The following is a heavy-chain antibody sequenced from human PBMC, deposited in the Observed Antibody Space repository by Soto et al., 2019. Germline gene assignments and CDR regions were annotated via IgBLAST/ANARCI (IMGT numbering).Heavy chain of an antibody. Sequence: GSGPTLVNPTQTLTLTCTFSGFSLSTSGVGVGWIRQPPGKALEWLALIYWDDDKRYSPSLKSRLTITKDTSKNQVVLTMTNMDPVDTATYYCAHSSRRFLEWLLYRSESSFDYWGQGTLVTVSS. CDR3: AHSSRRFLEWLLYRSESSFDY. D-gene: IGHD3-3*01. CDR2: IYWDDDK. V-gene: IGHV2-5*02. J-gene: IGHJ4*02. CDR1: GFSLSTSGVG.